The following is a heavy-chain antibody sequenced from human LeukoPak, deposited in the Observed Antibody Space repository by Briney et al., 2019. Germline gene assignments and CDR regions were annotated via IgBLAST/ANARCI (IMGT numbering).Heavy chain of an antibody. D-gene: IGHD5-24*01. J-gene: IGHJ4*02. CDR2: VDPRDSYT. Sequence: GESLKISCKTSGYSFTNCCITWVRQMPGKGLRWMGTVDPRDSYTNYSPSFQGHVTISADKSISTAYLQWSSLKASDTAMYYCARSDRDGYNALDYWGQGTLVTVSS. V-gene: IGHV5-10-1*01. CDR1: GYSFTNCC. CDR3: ARSDRDGYNALDY.